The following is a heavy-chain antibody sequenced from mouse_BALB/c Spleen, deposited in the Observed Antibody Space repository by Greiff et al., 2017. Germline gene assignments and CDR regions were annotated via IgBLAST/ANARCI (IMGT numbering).Heavy chain of an antibody. CDR2: ISNLAYSI. J-gene: IGHJ2*01. CDR1: GFTFSDYG. V-gene: IGHV5-15*02. CDR3: ARDPLDY. Sequence: EVKLMESGGGLVQPGGSRKLSCAASGFTFSDYGMAWVRQAPGKGPEWVAFISNLAYSIYYADTVTGRFTISRENAKNTLYLEMSSLRSEDTAMYYCARDPLDYWGQGTTLTVSS.